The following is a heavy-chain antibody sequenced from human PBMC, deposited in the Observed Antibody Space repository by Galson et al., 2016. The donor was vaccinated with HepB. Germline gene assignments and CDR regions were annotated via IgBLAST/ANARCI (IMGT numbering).Heavy chain of an antibody. J-gene: IGHJ4*02. D-gene: IGHD7-27*01. V-gene: IGHV4-31*03. CDR1: GASIGSGGYY. Sequence: TLSLTCIVSGASIGSGGYYWNWISQHPGKGLEWIGYIYYTGRTSYNPSLKGRVTISVDTSKNQFSLNLSSATAADTAVYYCARGNWAFDYWGQGTLVPVSS. CDR2: IYYTGRT. CDR3: ARGNWAFDY.